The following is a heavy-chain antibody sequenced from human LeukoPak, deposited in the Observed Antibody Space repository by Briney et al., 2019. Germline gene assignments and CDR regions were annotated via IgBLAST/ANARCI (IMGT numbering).Heavy chain of an antibody. Sequence: GGSLRLSCAASGFTFSSYSMNWVRQAPGKGLEWVSSISRSSSYIYYADSVKGRFTISRDNSKNTLYLQMNSLRAEDTAVYYCAREVDYGGNPPEYWGQGTLVIVSS. CDR3: AREVDYGGNPPEY. CDR1: GFTFSSYS. V-gene: IGHV3-21*01. J-gene: IGHJ4*02. D-gene: IGHD4-23*01. CDR2: ISRSSSYI.